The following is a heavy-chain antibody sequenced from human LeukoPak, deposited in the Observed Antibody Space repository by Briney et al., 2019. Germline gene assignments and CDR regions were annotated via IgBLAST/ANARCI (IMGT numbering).Heavy chain of an antibody. CDR1: GYSFTSYW. J-gene: IGHJ3*02. D-gene: IGHD3-3*01. CDR2: IYPGDSDT. Sequence: GESLKISFKGSGYSFTSYWIGWVRPMPGRGPEWMGIIYPGDSDTRYSPSFQGQVTISADKSISTAYLQWSSLKASDTAMYYCARVRFFLTDAFDIWGQGTMVTVSS. CDR3: ARVRFFLTDAFDI. V-gene: IGHV5-51*01.